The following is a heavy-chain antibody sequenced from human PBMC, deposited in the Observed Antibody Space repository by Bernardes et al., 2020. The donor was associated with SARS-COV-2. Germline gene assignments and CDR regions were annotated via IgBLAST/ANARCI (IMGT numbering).Heavy chain of an antibody. CDR2: INPNSGGT. J-gene: IGHJ6*02. CDR3: AREWELPLSYYYYGMDV. D-gene: IGHD1-26*01. V-gene: IGHV1-2*02. Sequence: ASVKVSCKASGYTFTGYYMHWVRQAPGQGLEWMGWINPNSGGTNYAQKFQGRVTMTRDTSISTAYMELSRLRSDDTAVYYCAREWELPLSYYYYGMDVWGQGTTVTVSS. CDR1: GYTFTGYY.